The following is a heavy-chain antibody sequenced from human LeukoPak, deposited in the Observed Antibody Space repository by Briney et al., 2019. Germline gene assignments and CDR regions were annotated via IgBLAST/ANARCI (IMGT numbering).Heavy chain of an antibody. Sequence: SETLSLTCAVYGGSFSGYYLSWIRQPPGKGLEWIGEINHSGSTNYNPSLKSRVTISVDTSKNQFSLKLSSVTAADTAVYYCARGSPIGFYCSSTSCYSRWFDPWGQGTLVTVSS. J-gene: IGHJ5*02. CDR1: GGSFSGYY. CDR3: ARGSPIGFYCSSTSCYSRWFDP. CDR2: INHSGST. D-gene: IGHD2-2*02. V-gene: IGHV4-34*01.